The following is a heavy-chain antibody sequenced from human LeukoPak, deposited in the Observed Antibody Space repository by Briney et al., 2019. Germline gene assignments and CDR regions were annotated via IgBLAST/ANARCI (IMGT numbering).Heavy chain of an antibody. CDR2: IKSKTDGGTT. D-gene: IGHD3-10*01. Sequence: PGGSLRLSCAASEFTFSNAWMSWVRQAPGKGLDWVGRIKSKTDGGTTDYAAPVKGRFTVSRDDSKNTLYLQMNSLKTEDTAVYYCTTDRGDYGSGSYEIYYFYMDVWGEGTMVTVSS. V-gene: IGHV3-15*01. CDR1: EFTFSNAW. J-gene: IGHJ6*03. CDR3: TTDRGDYGSGSYEIYYFYMDV.